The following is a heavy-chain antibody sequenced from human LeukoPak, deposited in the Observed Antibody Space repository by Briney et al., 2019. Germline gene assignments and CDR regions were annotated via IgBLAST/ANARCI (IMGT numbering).Heavy chain of an antibody. CDR2: IYTSGST. CDR3: ASVLKFWSGSLTYYYYYMDV. V-gene: IGHV4-4*07. D-gene: IGHD3-3*01. CDR1: GGFISSYY. J-gene: IGHJ6*03. Sequence: SETLSLTCTVSGGFISSYYWSWIRQPAGKGLEWIGRIYTSGSTNYNPSLKSRVTMSVDTSKNQFSLKLSSVTAADTAVYYCASVLKFWSGSLTYYYYYMDVWGKGTTVTVSS.